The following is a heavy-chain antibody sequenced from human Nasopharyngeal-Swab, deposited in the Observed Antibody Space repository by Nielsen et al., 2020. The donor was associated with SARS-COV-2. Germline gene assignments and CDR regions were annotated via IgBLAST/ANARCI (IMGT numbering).Heavy chain of an antibody. J-gene: IGHJ6*02. CDR2: ISYDGSNK. V-gene: IGHV3-30*18. CDR3: AKDPYYDFWSGNTDGMDV. CDR1: GFTFSRYG. D-gene: IGHD3-3*01. Sequence: GGSLRLSCAASGFTFSRYGMHWVRQAPGKGLAWVAVISYDGSNKYYADSVKGRFTISRDNSKNTLYLQMNSLRAEDTAVYYCAKDPYYDFWSGNTDGMDVWGQGTTVTVSS.